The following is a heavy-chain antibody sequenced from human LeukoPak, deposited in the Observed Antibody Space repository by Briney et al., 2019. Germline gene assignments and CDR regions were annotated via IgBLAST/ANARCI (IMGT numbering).Heavy chain of an antibody. CDR2: ISAYNGNT. Sequence: ASVKVSCKASGGTFSSYAISWVRQAPGQGLEWMGWISAYNGNTNYAQKLQGRVTMTTDTSTSTAYMELRSLRSDDTAVYYCARDRGLGQLITMIVVVSGSAFDIWGQGTMVTVSS. J-gene: IGHJ3*02. D-gene: IGHD3-22*01. V-gene: IGHV1-18*01. CDR1: GGTFSSYA. CDR3: ARDRGLGQLITMIVVVSGSAFDI.